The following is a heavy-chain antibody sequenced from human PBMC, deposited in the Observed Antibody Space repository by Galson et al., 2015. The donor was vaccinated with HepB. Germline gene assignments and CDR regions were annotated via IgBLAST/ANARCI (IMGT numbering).Heavy chain of an antibody. V-gene: IGHV3-30-3*01. CDR2: ISYDGSNK. CDR1: GFTFSSYA. CDR3: ARDWGSGWGAGDNFQH. J-gene: IGHJ1*01. D-gene: IGHD6-19*01. Sequence: SLRLSCAASGFTFSSYAMHWVRQAPGKGLEWVAVISYDGSNKYYADSVKGRFTISRDNSKNTLYLQMNSLRAEDTAVYYCARDWGSGWGAGDNFQHWGQGTLVTVSS.